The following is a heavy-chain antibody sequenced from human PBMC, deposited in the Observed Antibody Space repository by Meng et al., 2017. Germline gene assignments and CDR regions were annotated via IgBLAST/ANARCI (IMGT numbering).Heavy chain of an antibody. CDR2: ISSSGSTI. CDR1: GFTFSSYE. CDR3: ARDQELVPQTFDY. J-gene: IGHJ4*02. D-gene: IGHD6-13*01. Sequence: SLKIPRAAPGFTFSSYEMNWVRQAPGKGLGWVSYISSSGSTIYYADTVKARFTISRDNAKNSLYLQMNSLRAEDTAVYYCARDQELVPQTFDYWGQGTLVTVSS. V-gene: IGHV3-48*03.